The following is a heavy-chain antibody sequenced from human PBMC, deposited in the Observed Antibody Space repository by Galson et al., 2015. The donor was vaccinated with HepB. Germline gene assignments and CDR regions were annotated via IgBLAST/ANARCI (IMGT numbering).Heavy chain of an antibody. Sequence: SLRLSCASSGFTFGGFWMSWVRQAPGKGLEWVASISQDGSETYHVDSMKGQFAISRDNTNNLLFLQMSSLRAEDTALYYCARSLLWFAEFDATDAFDVWGQGTMVTVST. V-gene: IGHV3-7*03. J-gene: IGHJ3*01. CDR3: ARSLLWFAEFDATDAFDV. CDR2: ISQDGSET. CDR1: GFTFGGFW. D-gene: IGHD3-10*01.